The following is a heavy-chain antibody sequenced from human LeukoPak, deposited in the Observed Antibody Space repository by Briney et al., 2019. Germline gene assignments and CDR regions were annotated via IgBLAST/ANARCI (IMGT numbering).Heavy chain of an antibody. Sequence: PGGSLRLSCAASGFTVSSNYMSWVRQAPGKGLEWVSVIYSGGSTYYADSVKGRFTISRDNSKNTLYLQMNSLRAEDTAVYYCARELWFGEHTPYYYYGMDVWGQGTTVTVSS. J-gene: IGHJ6*02. D-gene: IGHD3-10*01. V-gene: IGHV3-66*01. CDR2: IYSGGST. CDR1: GFTVSSNY. CDR3: ARELWFGEHTPYYYYGMDV.